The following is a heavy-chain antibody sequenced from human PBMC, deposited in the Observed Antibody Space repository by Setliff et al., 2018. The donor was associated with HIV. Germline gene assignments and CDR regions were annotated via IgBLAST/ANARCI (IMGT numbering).Heavy chain of an antibody. CDR2: INSDGSST. J-gene: IGHJ6*03. CDR3: AKPYRGSVVRDQGYMDV. V-gene: IGHV3-74*01. Sequence: GGSLRLSCEASGFNVEKSGMHWIRQAPGEGLVWVSRINSDGSSTSYADSVKGRFTISRDNSKNTLYLQMNSLGAEDTGIYYCAKPYRGSVVRDQGYMDVWGKGTTVTVSS. D-gene: IGHD3-10*01. CDR1: GFNVEKSG.